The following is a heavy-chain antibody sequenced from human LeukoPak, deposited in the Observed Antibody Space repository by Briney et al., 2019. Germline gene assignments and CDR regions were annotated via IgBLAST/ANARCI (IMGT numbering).Heavy chain of an antibody. CDR3: ARCARDVLTGYYGGDLYYLDS. D-gene: IGHD3-9*01. Sequence: PGGSLRLSCAASGFTFSNYDMHWVRQAPGKGLEWVAVIYYDGSKRYYADSVKGRFTISRDNSKKILYLQMSSLRAEDTAVYYCARCARDVLTGYYGGDLYYLDSWGQGTLVTVSS. V-gene: IGHV3-33*01. J-gene: IGHJ4*02. CDR2: IYYDGSKR. CDR1: GFTFSNYD.